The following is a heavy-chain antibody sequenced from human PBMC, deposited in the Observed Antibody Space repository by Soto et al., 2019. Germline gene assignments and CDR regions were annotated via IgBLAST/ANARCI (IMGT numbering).Heavy chain of an antibody. V-gene: IGHV3-53*01. CDR1: GFTVSSNY. J-gene: IGHJ1*01. D-gene: IGHD3-10*01. CDR2: IYSGGST. CDR3: ARSSVGSPSEYFQH. Sequence: PGGSLRLSCAASGFTVSSNYMSWVRQAPGKGLEWVSVIYSGGSTYYADSVKGRFTISRDNSKNTLYLQMNSLRAEDTAVYYCARSSVGSPSEYFQHWGQGTLVTVSS.